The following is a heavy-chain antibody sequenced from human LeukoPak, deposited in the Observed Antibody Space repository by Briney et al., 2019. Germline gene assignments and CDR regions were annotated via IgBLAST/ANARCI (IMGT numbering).Heavy chain of an antibody. CDR1: GFTFSSYS. D-gene: IGHD5-18*01. J-gene: IGHJ6*03. Sequence: GGSLRLSCAASGFTFSSYSMNWVRQAPGKGLEWVSYISSGSRTIYYADSVKGRFTISRDNSKNTLYLQMNSLRAEDTAVYYCAKGPRIQLWSAYYYYYYMDVWGKGTTVTISS. CDR2: ISSGSRTI. CDR3: AKGPRIQLWSAYYYYYYMDV. V-gene: IGHV3-48*01.